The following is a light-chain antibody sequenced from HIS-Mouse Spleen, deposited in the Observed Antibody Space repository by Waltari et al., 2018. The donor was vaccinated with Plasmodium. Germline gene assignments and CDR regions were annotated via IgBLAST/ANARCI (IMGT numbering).Light chain of an antibody. V-gene: IGLV2-23*01. CDR3: CSYAGSSTWV. CDR2: EGS. CDR1: SSDVGSYNL. J-gene: IGLJ3*02. Sequence: QSALTQPASVSGSPGQSITISCTGTSSDVGSYNLVSWYHQHPGKAPKLYEGSKRPSGVSNRFSGSKSGNTASLTISGLQAEDEADYYCCSYAGSSTWVFGGGTKLTVL.